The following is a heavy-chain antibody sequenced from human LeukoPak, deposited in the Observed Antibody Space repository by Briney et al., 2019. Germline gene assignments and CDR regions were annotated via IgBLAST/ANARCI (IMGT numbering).Heavy chain of an antibody. V-gene: IGHV3-11*01. Sequence: GGSLRLSCAASGFTFSDYYMIWIRQAPGKGLEGVLYISSSGSTIYYADSVKGRFYISRVNAKNSVYPQVKSVRCEDTAVYYCARDIRDIVVAPAATWGQGTLVTVSS. CDR3: ARDIRDIVVAPAAT. CDR2: ISSSGSTI. J-gene: IGHJ4*02. CDR1: GFTFSDYY. D-gene: IGHD2-2*01.